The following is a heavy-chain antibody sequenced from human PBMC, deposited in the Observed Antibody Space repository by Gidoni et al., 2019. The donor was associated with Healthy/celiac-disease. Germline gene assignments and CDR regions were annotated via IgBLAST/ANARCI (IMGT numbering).Heavy chain of an antibody. CDR3: AKEGGYRRFFDY. J-gene: IGHJ4*02. CDR1: GFTFSSYA. V-gene: IGHV3-23*01. Sequence: EVQLLESGGGLVQPGGSLRLSCAASGFTFSSYAMSWVRQAPGKGLERVSAISGSGGSTYYADSVKGRFTISRDNSKNTLYLQINSLRAEDTAVYYCAKEGGYRRFFDYWGQGTLVTVSS. D-gene: IGHD4-4*01. CDR2: ISGSGGST.